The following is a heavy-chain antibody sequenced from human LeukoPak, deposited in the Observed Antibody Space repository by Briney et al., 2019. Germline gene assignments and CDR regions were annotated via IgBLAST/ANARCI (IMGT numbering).Heavy chain of an antibody. J-gene: IGHJ4*02. D-gene: IGHD3-22*01. V-gene: IGHV1-69*04. CDR3: ASARRYDSTLVW. Sequence: AVTVSFKACGGIFSSYACSGVRPAGGQGVEGMRRSIRILGIANYAQKCQGSVTITADKSTSTAYMELRSLRSEDTAVYYCASARRYDSTLVWWGQGTLVTVSS. CDR2: SIRILGIA. CDR1: GGIFSSYA.